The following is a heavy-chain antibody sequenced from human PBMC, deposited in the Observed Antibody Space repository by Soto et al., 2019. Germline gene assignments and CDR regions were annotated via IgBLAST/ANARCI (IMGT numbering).Heavy chain of an antibody. CDR1: GGSISSYY. D-gene: IGHD3-3*01. CDR3: ARAPGPVYYDFWSGYSYFDY. V-gene: IGHV4-59*12. Sequence: SETLSLTCTVSGGSISSYYWSWIRQPPGKGLEWIGYIYYSGSTNYNPSLKSRVTISVDTSKNQFSLKLSSVTAADTAVYYCARAPGPVYYDFWSGYSYFDYWGQGTLVTVSS. CDR2: IYYSGST. J-gene: IGHJ4*02.